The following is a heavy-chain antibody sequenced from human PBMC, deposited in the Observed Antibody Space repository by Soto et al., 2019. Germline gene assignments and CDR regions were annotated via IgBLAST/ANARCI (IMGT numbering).Heavy chain of an antibody. D-gene: IGHD2-2*01. CDR2: MHTSGST. J-gene: IGHJ4*02. CDR1: GGSIRGYY. V-gene: IGHV4-4*07. Sequence: SETLSLTCTVSGGSIRGYYWSWIRQSAGMGLEWVGRMHTSGSTNYNPSLKSRVTFSVDMSKNQISLKLTSVTAADAALYYCVRASMPKAHFDSWGQGTLVTVSS. CDR3: VRASMPKAHFDS.